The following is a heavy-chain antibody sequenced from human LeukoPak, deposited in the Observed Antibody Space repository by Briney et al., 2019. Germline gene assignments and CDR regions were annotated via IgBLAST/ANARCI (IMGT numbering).Heavy chain of an antibody. CDR3: ASLSYYYDSSAQIGMDV. V-gene: IGHV3-23*01. J-gene: IGHJ6*02. Sequence: GGSLRLSRAASGFTFSSYDMNWVRQAPGKGLEWVSAISGSGGSTYYADSVKGRFTISRDNSKNTLYLQMNSLRAEDTAVYYCASLSYYYDSSAQIGMDVWGQGTTVTVSS. D-gene: IGHD3-22*01. CDR2: ISGSGGST. CDR1: GFTFSSYD.